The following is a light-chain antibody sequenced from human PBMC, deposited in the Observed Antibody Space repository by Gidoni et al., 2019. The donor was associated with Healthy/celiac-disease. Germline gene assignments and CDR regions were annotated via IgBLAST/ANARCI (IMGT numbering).Light chain of an antibody. CDR3: QQYNRFWT. CDR2: DAS. J-gene: IGKJ1*01. CDR1: QSIRSW. Sequence: DIQMTQSPSTLSASVGDRVTITCRASQSIRSWLAWYQQKPGKAPKLLIFDASSLESGVPSRFSGSGSGTEFTLTVSSLQPDDFATYYCQQYNRFWTFGQGTKVEIK. V-gene: IGKV1-5*01.